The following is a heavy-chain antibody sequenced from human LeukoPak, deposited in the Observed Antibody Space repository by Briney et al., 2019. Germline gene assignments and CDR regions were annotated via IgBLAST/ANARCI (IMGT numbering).Heavy chain of an antibody. V-gene: IGHV1-2*02. D-gene: IGHD3-22*01. Sequence: ASVKVSCKASGYTFTGYYMHWVRQAPGQGLEWMGWINPNSGGTNYAQKFQGRVTMTRNTSISTAYMELSSLRSEDTAVYYCARTYYDSSAFDIWGQGTMVTVSS. J-gene: IGHJ3*02. CDR1: GYTFTGYY. CDR2: INPNSGGT. CDR3: ARTYYDSSAFDI.